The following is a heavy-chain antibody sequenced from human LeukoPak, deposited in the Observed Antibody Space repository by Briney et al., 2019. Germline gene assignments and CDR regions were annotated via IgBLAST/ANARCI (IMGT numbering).Heavy chain of an antibody. Sequence: GGSLRLSCAASGFTFSSYWMSWVRQAPGTGLEWVANIKEDGSEKYYVDSVKGRFTISRDNAKNSLYLQMNSLRAEDTAVYYCAVDCSGGSCYSTRAVSGWVPPGDYWGQGTLVTVSS. CDR1: GFTFSSYW. J-gene: IGHJ4*02. CDR3: AVDCSGGSCYSTRAVSGWVPPGDY. V-gene: IGHV3-7*01. D-gene: IGHD2-15*01. CDR2: IKEDGSEK.